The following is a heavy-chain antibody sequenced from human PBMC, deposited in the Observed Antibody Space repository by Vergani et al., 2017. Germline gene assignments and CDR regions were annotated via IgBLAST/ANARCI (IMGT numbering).Heavy chain of an antibody. D-gene: IGHD2-2*01. J-gene: IGHJ6*02. Sequence: EVQLVESGGGLVQPGRSLRLSCAASGFTFDDYAMHWVRQAPGKGLEWVSGISWNSGSIGYADSVKGRFTISRDNAKNSLYLQMNSLRAEDTAVYYCAKDKGRPPAAKWYCYYGMDVWGQGTTVTVSS. V-gene: IGHV3-9*01. CDR2: ISWNSGSI. CDR1: GFTFDDYA. CDR3: AKDKGRPPAAKWYCYYGMDV.